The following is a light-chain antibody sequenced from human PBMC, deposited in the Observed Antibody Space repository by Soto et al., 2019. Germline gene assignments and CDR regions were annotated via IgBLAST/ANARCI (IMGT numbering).Light chain of an antibody. CDR3: QQYNSYPYT. J-gene: IGKJ2*01. V-gene: IGKV1-5*03. Sequence: DIQMTQSPSTLSASVGDRVTITCRASQSISSWLAWYQQKPGKAPKLLIYKASSLESGVPSRFSGSGSGTEFTLTISSLQPDDFAAYYCQQYNSYPYTFGQGTKLQIK. CDR2: KAS. CDR1: QSISSW.